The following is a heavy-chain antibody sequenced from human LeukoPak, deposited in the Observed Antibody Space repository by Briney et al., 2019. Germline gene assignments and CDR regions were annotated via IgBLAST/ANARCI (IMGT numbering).Heavy chain of an antibody. CDR2: IIPILGIA. Sequence: SVKVSCKASGGTFSSYAISWVRQAPGQGLEWMGRIIPILGIANYAQKFQGRVTMTTDTSTSTAYMELRNLRSDDTAVYYCTRDLGQWLVQGIFFDYWGQETLVTVSS. D-gene: IGHD6-19*01. J-gene: IGHJ4*02. CDR1: GGTFSSYA. CDR3: TRDLGQWLVQGIFFDY. V-gene: IGHV1-69*04.